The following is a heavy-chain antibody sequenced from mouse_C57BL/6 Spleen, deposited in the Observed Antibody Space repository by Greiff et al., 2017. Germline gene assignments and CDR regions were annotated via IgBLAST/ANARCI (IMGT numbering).Heavy chain of an antibody. CDR1: GFTFNTYA. Sequence: EVQLVASGGGLVQPKGSLKLSCAASGFTFNTYAMHWVRQAPGKGLEWVARIRSKSSNYATYYADSVKDRFTISRDVSQSMLYLQMNNLKTEDTAMYYCVREGAPMSTTLYYYAMDYWGQGTSVTVSS. J-gene: IGHJ4*01. V-gene: IGHV10-3*01. CDR2: IRSKSSNYAT. CDR3: VREGAPMSTTLYYYAMDY. D-gene: IGHD2-4*01.